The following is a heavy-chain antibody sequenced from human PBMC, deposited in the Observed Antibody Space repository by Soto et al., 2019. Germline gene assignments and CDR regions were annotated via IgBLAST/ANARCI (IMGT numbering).Heavy chain of an antibody. V-gene: IGHV4-59*01. CDR1: GGSISSYY. J-gene: IGHJ6*02. CDR2: IYYSGST. Sequence: PSETLSLTCTVSGGSISSYYWSWIRQPPGKRLEWIGYIYYSGSTNYNPSLKSRVTISVDTSKNQFSLKLSSVTAADTAVYYCASLVRRTYYYDSSGYVTYYYYYGMDVWGQGTTVTVSS. D-gene: IGHD3-22*01. CDR3: ASLVRRTYYYDSSGYVTYYYYYGMDV.